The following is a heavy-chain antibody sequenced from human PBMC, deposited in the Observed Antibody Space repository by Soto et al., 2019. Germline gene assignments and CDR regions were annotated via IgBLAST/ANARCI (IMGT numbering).Heavy chain of an antibody. CDR2: IYYSGST. Sequence: SETLSLTCTVSGGSISSYYWSWIRQPPGKGLEWIGYIYYSGSTNYNPSLKSRVTISVDTSKNQFSLKLSSVTAADTAVYYCARDTYYYDSSGYYGRWFDPWGQGTLVTVSS. CDR3: ARDTYYYDSSGYYGRWFDP. CDR1: GGSISSYY. J-gene: IGHJ5*02. D-gene: IGHD3-22*01. V-gene: IGHV4-59*01.